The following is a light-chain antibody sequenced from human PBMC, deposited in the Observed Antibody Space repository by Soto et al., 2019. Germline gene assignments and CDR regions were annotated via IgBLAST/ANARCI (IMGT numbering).Light chain of an antibody. J-gene: IGKJ3*01. V-gene: IGKV1-39*01. CDR2: GAS. CDR1: QSISSY. CDR3: QQSYSTPLT. Sequence: QMPRSPSSLSASVGDRVTITCRASQSISSYLNWYQQKPGKAPKLLIYGASSLQSGVPSRFSRSGSGTDFTLTISSLQPEDFATYHCQQSYSTPLTFGPGTKVDIK.